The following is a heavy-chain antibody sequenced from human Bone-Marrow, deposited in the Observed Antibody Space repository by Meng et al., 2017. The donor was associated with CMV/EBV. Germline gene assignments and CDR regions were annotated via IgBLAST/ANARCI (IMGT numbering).Heavy chain of an antibody. J-gene: IGHJ4*02. V-gene: IGHV1-46*01. CDR1: GYTFTSYY. Sequence: ASVKVSCKASGYTFTSYYMHWVRQAPGQGLEWMGIINPSGGSTSYAQKFQGRVTMTRDTSTSTAYMELSSLRSGDTAVYYCARAYDFWSGRRVIFDYWGQGTLVTVSS. CDR3: ARAYDFWSGRRVIFDY. CDR2: INPSGGST. D-gene: IGHD3-3*01.